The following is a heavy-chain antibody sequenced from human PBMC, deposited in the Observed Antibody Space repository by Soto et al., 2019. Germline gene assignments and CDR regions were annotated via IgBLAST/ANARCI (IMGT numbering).Heavy chain of an antibody. V-gene: IGHV3-23*01. D-gene: IGHD3-22*01. CDR1: GFTFSSYA. CDR3: AKGVRSYYYYGMDV. Sequence: VGSLSLSCAAYGFTFSSYAMTWVRQAPGKGLEWVSGISGSGGSTYYADSVKGRFTISRDNSKNTMYLQMNSLRAEDTAVYYCAKGVRSYYYYGMDVWGQGTTVTVSS. J-gene: IGHJ6*02. CDR2: ISGSGGST.